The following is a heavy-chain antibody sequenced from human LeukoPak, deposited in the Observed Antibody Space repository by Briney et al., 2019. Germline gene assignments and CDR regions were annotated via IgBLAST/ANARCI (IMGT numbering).Heavy chain of an antibody. Sequence: GGSLRLSCAASGFTFSSYWMSWVRQAPGQGLEWVSYISSSRRTISYADSVKGRFTISRDNAKNSLYLQMNSLRAEDTAVYYCARSSSRYCSGGSCYSGVLGYFDYWGQGTLVTVSS. V-gene: IGHV3-48*01. CDR2: ISSSRRTI. CDR3: ARSSSRYCSGGSCYSGVLGYFDY. CDR1: GFTFSSYW. J-gene: IGHJ4*02. D-gene: IGHD2-15*01.